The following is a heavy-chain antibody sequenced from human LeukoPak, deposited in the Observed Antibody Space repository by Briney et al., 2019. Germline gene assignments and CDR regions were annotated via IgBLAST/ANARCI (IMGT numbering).Heavy chain of an antibody. J-gene: IGHJ4*02. D-gene: IGHD1-1*01. CDR3: ARGSPYWSFDY. CDR1: GVSISSSSYY. CDR2: IYYDGRT. V-gene: IGHV4-39*07. Sequence: PSETLSLTCTVSGVSISSSSYYWGWIRQPPGKGLEWIGSIYYDGRTYHNPSLKSRVTISIDTSKNQFSLRLSSVTAADTAVYYCARGSPYWSFDYWGQGTLLTVSS.